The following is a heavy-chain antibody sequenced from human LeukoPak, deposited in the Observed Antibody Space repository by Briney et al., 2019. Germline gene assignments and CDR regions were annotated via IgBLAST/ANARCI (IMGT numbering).Heavy chain of an antibody. CDR1: GFTFGDYA. V-gene: IGHV3-49*03. D-gene: IGHD6-19*01. CDR2: IRSKAYGGTT. CDR3: TRRGSGWHFDY. Sequence: PGGSLRLSCTASGFTFGDYAMSWFRQAPGKGLEWVGFIRSKAYGGTTEYAASVKGRFTISRDDSKSIAYLQMNSLKTEDTAVYYCTRRGSGWHFDYWGQGTVVTVSS. J-gene: IGHJ4*02.